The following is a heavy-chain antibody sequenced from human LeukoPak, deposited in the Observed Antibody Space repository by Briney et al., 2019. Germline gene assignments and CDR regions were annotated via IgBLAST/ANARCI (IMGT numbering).Heavy chain of an antibody. Sequence: GRSLRLSCAASGFTFSSYAMHWVRQAPGKGLEWVAVISYDGSNKYYADSVKGRFTISRDNSKNTLYLQMNSLRAEDTAVYYCARDALRVATSNWFDRWGQGTLVTVSS. CDR2: ISYDGSNK. CDR3: ARDALRVATSNWFDR. J-gene: IGHJ5*02. V-gene: IGHV3-30-3*01. CDR1: GFTFSSYA. D-gene: IGHD5-12*01.